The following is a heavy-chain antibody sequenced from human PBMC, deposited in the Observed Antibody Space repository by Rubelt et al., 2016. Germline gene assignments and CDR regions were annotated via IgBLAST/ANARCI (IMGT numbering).Heavy chain of an antibody. J-gene: IGHJ5*02. CDR3: ARSPRYDFEDNWFDP. CDR2: INPSGGST. D-gene: IGHD3-3*01. V-gene: IGHV1-46*01. Sequence: QVQLVQSGAEVKKPGASVKVSCKASGYTFTSYYMHWVRQAPGQGLEWLGIINPSGGSTSYAQKFQGRGTMTRDTSTSTVYMELSSRRSEDTSVYYCARSPRYDFEDNWFDPWGQGTLDTVSS. CDR1: GYTFTSYY.